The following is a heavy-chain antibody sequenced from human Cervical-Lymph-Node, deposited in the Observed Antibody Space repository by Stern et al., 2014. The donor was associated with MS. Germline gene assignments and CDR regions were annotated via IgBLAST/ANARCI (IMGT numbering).Heavy chain of an antibody. CDR2: ISAYNGNT. V-gene: IGHV1-18*01. J-gene: IGHJ6*02. Sequence: VQLEESGAEVKKPGASVKVSCKASGYTFTSYGISWVRQAPGQGLEWMGWISAYNGNTNYAQKLQGRVTMTTDTSTSPATMELRSLRSDDTAVYFCAREGSSTSFVGMDVWGQGTTVTVSS. CDR3: AREGSSTSFVGMDV. D-gene: IGHD2-2*01. CDR1: GYTFTSYG.